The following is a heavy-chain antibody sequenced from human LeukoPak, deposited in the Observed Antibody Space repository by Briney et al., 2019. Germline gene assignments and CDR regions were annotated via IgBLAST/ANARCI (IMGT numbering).Heavy chain of an antibody. V-gene: IGHV3-11*01. CDR1: GFTFSDYD. CDR2: ISSSGSTI. Sequence: GGSLRLSCAASGFTFSDYDMSWIRQAPGKGLEWVSYISSSGSTIYYADSVKGRFTISRDNAKNSLYLQMTSLRAEDTAVYYCASDDTVVVPAAHYYYYGMDVWGKGNTVTVSS. J-gene: IGHJ6*04. CDR3: ASDDTVVVPAAHYYYYGMDV. D-gene: IGHD2-2*01.